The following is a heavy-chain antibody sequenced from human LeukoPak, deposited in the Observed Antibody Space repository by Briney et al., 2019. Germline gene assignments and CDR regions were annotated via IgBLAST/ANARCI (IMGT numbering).Heavy chain of an antibody. J-gene: IGHJ4*02. V-gene: IGHV1-3*04. CDR2: INTGNGNT. D-gene: IGHD2-21*02. Sequence: ASVTVSCKASGYTFTSYAMHRVRQAPGQRLECMGWINTGNGNTKYSQKFQGRVTITRDTSASTAYMDLSSLRSEDTAVYYCARNTETAIPLPYYFDYWGQGTLVTVSS. CDR3: ARNTETAIPLPYYFDY. CDR1: GYTFTSYA.